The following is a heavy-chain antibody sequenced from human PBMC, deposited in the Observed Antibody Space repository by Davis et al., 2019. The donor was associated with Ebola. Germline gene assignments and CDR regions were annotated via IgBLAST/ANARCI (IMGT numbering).Heavy chain of an antibody. CDR1: GPSISDFH. J-gene: IGHJ6*03. Sequence: PSQTLSPTCPVSGPSISDFHRGSIRQPPGPRPEWIALMYYSGFTNYNPSLKSRVSMSVDTSNNQFSLKLSSVTAADTAVYYWARRMDRGVGYMDVWGKGTKVTVSS. V-gene: IGHV4-59*08. CDR3: ARRMDRGVGYMDV. CDR2: MYYSGFT. D-gene: IGHD3-10*01.